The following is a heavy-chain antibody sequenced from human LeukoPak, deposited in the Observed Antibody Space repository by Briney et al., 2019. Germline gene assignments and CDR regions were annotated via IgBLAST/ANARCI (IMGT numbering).Heavy chain of an antibody. J-gene: IGHJ5*02. CDR3: ARRAASRSP. CDR1: GFTFTTYV. Sequence: PGGSLRLSCAASGFTFTTYVMTWVRQTPGKGLEWVSAISGSGDTTHYADSVEGRFTISRDNSKNTLYLQVNSLRAEDTAVYYCARRAASRSPWGQGTLVTVSS. V-gene: IGHV3-23*01. CDR2: ISGSGDTT.